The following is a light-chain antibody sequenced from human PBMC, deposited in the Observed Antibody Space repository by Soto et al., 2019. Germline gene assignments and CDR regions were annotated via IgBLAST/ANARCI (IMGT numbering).Light chain of an antibody. CDR2: DAS. CDR3: QQYHSYWT. V-gene: IGKV1-33*01. CDR1: QDISNY. Sequence: DIQMTQSPSSLSASVGDRVTITCQASQDISNYLNWYQQKPGKAPKLLIYDASNLETGVPQRFSGSGSGTEFTLTISSLQTDDFSTYYCQQYHSYWTFGQGTKVDIK. J-gene: IGKJ1*01.